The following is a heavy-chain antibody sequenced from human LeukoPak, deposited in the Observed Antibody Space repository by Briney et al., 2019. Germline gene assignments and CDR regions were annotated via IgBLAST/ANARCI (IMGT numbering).Heavy chain of an antibody. CDR1: GGSISSSSYY. J-gene: IGHJ4*02. CDR2: IYYSGST. V-gene: IGHV4-39*07. CDR3: AREREWANSWYPPFDY. D-gene: IGHD6-13*01. Sequence: PSETLSLTCTVSGGSISSSSYYWGWIRQPPGKGLEWIGSIYYSGSTYYNPSLKSRVTISVDTSKNQFSLKLSSVTAADTAVYYCAREREWANSWYPPFDYWGQGTLVTVSS.